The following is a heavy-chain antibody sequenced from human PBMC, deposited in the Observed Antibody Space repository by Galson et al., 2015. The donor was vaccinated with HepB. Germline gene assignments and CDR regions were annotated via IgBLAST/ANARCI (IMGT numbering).Heavy chain of an antibody. CDR3: ARDGAYSTYYGTNWFDP. J-gene: IGHJ5*02. Sequence: SLRLSCAASGFTLVSPFSSYAMSWVRQAPGKGLEWVSTISGSGGSTYYADSVKGRFTISRDNSKNTLYLQMNSLRAEVTAVYFCARDGAYSTYYGTNWFDPWGQGTLVTVSS. CDR2: ISGSGGST. V-gene: IGHV3-23*01. CDR1: GFTLVSPFSSYA. D-gene: IGHD4-11*01.